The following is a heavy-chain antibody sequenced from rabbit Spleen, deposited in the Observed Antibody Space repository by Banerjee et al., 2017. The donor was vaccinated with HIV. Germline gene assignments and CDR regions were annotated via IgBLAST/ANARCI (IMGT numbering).Heavy chain of an antibody. CDR3: ARDGAGGSYFAL. D-gene: IGHD8-1*01. CDR2: ISAATGKP. J-gene: IGHJ4*01. Sequence: QEQLVESGGGLVQPEGSLTLTCKASGVSLNDKDVMCWVRQAPGKGLEWIACISAATGKPVYATWAKGRFTISRTSSTTVTLRMTSLTAADTATYFCARDGAGGSYFALWGPGTLVTVS. CDR1: GVSLNDKDV. V-gene: IGHV1S45*01.